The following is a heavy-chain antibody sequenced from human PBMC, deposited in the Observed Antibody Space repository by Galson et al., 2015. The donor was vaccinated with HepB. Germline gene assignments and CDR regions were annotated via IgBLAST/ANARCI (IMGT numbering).Heavy chain of an antibody. Sequence: VKVSCKASGYTDYIHWVRQAPGQGLEWMGRIHSNTGGANSAQEFQGRVTMTRDKSIRTAYMELGRLRSDDTAVYYCARGGSKAFDYWGQGTPVTVSS. CDR1: GYTDY. J-gene: IGHJ4*02. CDR2: IHSNTGGA. V-gene: IGHV1-2*06. CDR3: ARGGSKAFDY.